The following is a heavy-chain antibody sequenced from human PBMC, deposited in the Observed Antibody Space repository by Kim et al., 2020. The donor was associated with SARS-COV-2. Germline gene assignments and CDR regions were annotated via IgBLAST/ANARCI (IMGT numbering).Heavy chain of an antibody. J-gene: IGHJ4*02. V-gene: IGHV4-59*09. D-gene: IGHD6-19*01. Sequence: KYNPSLASRVSISADTSKDQFSLRLNFVTAADTGVYFCVRGASGWAGFFDYWGQGILVTVSS. CDR3: VRGASGWAGFFDY.